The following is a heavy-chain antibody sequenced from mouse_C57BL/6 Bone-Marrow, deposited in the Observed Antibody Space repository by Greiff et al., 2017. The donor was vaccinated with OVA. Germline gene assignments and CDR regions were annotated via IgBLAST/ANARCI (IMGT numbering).Heavy chain of an antibody. J-gene: IGHJ2*01. CDR3: ASYDYDVEDYFDY. D-gene: IGHD2-4*01. Sequence: EVKLQESGPGLVKPSQSLSLTCSVTGYSITSGYYWNWIRQFPGNKLEWMGYISYDGSNNYNPSLKNRIPITRDTSKNQFFLKLNSVTTEDEATDYCASYDYDVEDYFDYWGQGTTLTVSS. CDR1: GYSITSGYY. V-gene: IGHV3-6*01. CDR2: ISYDGSN.